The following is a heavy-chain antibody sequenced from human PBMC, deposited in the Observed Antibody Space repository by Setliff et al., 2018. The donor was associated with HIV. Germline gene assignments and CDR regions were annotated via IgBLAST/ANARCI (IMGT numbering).Heavy chain of an antibody. CDR2: INHSGST. D-gene: IGHD3-22*01. V-gene: IGHV4-34*01. Sequence: PSETLSLTCAVYGGSFSSYYWSWIRQPPGKGLEWIGEINHSGSTNYSPSLKSRVTISVDTSKNQFSLKLSPVSAADTAVFYCARGLVYKGYYDSSSSCGMYYYYHMDVWGQGTTVTVSS. J-gene: IGHJ6*03. CDR1: GGSFSSYY. CDR3: ARGLVYKGYYDSSSSCGMYYYYHMDV.